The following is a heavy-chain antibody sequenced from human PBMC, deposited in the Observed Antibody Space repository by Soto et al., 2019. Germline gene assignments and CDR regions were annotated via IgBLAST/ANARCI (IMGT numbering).Heavy chain of an antibody. V-gene: IGHV3-48*02. D-gene: IGHD3-22*01. CDR2: ISSSSSTI. CDR3: ARGADFDSCVVRLNWFDP. J-gene: IGHJ5*02. Sequence: EVQLVESGGGLVQPGGSLRLSCAASGFTFSSYSMNWVRQAPGKGLEWVSYISSSSSTIYYADSVKGRFTISRDNAKNSLYLQMNSLRDDDTAVYYCARGADFDSCVVRLNWFDPWGQGTLVTVSS. CDR1: GFTFSSYS.